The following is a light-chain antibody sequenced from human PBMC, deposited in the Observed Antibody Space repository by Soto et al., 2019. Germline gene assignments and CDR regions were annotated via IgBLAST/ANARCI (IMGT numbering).Light chain of an antibody. Sequence: DVQMTQSPSSLSASVGDRVTITCRASQGIGNYLAWYQHKPGKVPKLLIYGASSRATGIPDRFSGSGSGTDFTLTISRLEPEDFAVYYCQQHGTSPITFGQGTLLEIK. J-gene: IGKJ5*01. CDR2: GAS. V-gene: IGKV1-NL1*01. CDR3: QQHGTSPIT. CDR1: QGIGNY.